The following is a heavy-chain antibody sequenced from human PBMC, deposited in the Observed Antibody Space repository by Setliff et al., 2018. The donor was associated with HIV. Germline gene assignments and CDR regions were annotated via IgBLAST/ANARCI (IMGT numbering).Heavy chain of an antibody. J-gene: IGHJ1*01. D-gene: IGHD1-1*01. CDR1: GYAFTSNY. CDR3: TKRTMPTGGFQH. CDR2: IYPRNGDT. V-gene: IGHV1-46*01. Sequence: SVKVSCKASGYAFTSNYIHWVRQAPGQGLEWMALIYPRNGDTTYAQSFQGRVTMTLDTSTSTVYMELSSLRAEDTAVYYCTKRTMPTGGFQHWGQGTLVTVSS.